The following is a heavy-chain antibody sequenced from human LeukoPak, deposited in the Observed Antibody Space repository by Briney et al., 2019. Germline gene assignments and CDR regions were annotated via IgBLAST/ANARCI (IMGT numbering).Heavy chain of an antibody. CDR3: AKVVRSSGGIYPSSDY. V-gene: IGHV3-23*01. J-gene: IGHJ4*02. CDR1: GGSISSGSYY. D-gene: IGHD4-23*01. Sequence: ETLSLTCTVSGGSISSGSYYWSWVRQAPGKGLEWVSGISASGAATYYADSVKGRFTISRDNSKNTLYLQMNSLRAEDAAVYYCAKVVRSSGGIYPSSDYWGQGTLVTVSS. CDR2: ISASGAAT.